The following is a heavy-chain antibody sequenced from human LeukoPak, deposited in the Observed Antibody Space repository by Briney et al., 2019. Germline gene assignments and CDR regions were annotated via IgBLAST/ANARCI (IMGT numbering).Heavy chain of an antibody. D-gene: IGHD1-7*01. CDR1: GGSINYYY. J-gene: IGHJ4*02. CDR3: ARTTGNYGYYFYY. CDR2: IYYRGST. V-gene: IGHV4-59*01. Sequence: SETLSLTCTVSGGSINYYYWSWIRQPPGKGLEWIGYIYYRGSTNYNPSLNSRVTISVHTSKNQFSLKLTSVTAADTAVYYCARTTGNYGYYFYYWGQATLVTVSS.